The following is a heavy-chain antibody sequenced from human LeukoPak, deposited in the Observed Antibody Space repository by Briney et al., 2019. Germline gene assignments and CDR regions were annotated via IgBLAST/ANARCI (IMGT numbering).Heavy chain of an antibody. V-gene: IGHV4-39*01. Sequence: SETLSLTCTVSGGSIISSSYYWGWIRQPPGKGLEWIGSIYFSGSPYPNPSLKSRVTMSVDTSKNQLSLKLSSVTAADTAVYFCTGLLHDSRGYYYFDYWGQGTLATVSS. CDR3: TGLLHDSRGYYYFDY. J-gene: IGHJ4*02. CDR1: GGSIISSSYY. D-gene: IGHD3-22*01. CDR2: IYFSGSP.